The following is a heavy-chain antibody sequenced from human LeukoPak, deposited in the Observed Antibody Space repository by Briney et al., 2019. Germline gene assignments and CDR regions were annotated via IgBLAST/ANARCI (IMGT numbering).Heavy chain of an antibody. V-gene: IGHV1-46*01. CDR3: ARAKMVRGVTYDAFAI. Sequence: GASVKVSCKASGYTFTSYYMHWVRQAPGQGLEWMGIINPSGGSTSYAQKFQGRVTMTRDMSTSTVYMELSSLRSEDTAVYYCARAKMVRGVTYDAFAIWGQGTMVTVSS. D-gene: IGHD3-10*01. J-gene: IGHJ3*02. CDR2: INPSGGST. CDR1: GYTFTSYY.